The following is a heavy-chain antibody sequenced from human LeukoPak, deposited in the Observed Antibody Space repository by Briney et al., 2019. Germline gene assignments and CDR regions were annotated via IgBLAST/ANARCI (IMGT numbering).Heavy chain of an antibody. J-gene: IGHJ3*02. Sequence: GGSLRLSCAASGFTVSSNYMSWVRQAPGKGLEWVSVIYRGGSTSYADSVKGRFTISRDNSKNTLYLQMNSLRAEDTAVYYCAKAYTRSWYAAFDIWGQGTMVTISS. CDR1: GFTVSSNY. CDR2: IYRGGST. D-gene: IGHD6-13*01. CDR3: AKAYTRSWYAAFDI. V-gene: IGHV3-66*01.